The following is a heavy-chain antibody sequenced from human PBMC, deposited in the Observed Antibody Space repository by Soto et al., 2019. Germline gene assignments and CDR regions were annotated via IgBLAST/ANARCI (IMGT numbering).Heavy chain of an antibody. CDR2: IYHSGST. J-gene: IGHJ4*02. CDR1: GGSISSGGYS. CDR3: ARGGGVGIVYAPYYFDY. V-gene: IGHV4-30-2*01. D-gene: IGHD2-8*01. Sequence: SETLSLTCAVSGGSISSGGYSWTWIRQPPGKGLEWIGYIYHSGSTYYNPSLKSRVTISVDRSKNQFSLKLTSVTAADTAVYYCARGGGVGIVYAPYYFDYWGQGTLVTVSS.